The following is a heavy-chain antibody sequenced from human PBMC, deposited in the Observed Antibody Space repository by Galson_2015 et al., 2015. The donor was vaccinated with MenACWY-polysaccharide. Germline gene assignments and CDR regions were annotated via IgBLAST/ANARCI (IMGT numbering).Heavy chain of an antibody. V-gene: IGHV3-21*01. CDR2: ICNSGSET. D-gene: IGHD3-3*01. CDR3: AKDFHNYGMDV. J-gene: IGHJ6*02. Sequence: SLRLSCAASGFRINPYYMSWVRQAPGRGLEWVSSICNSGSETQYTVSVRGRFTISRDIAKNSLFLQMDSLGVEDTAIYYCAKDFHNYGMDVWGHGTTVIVSS. CDR1: GFRINPYY.